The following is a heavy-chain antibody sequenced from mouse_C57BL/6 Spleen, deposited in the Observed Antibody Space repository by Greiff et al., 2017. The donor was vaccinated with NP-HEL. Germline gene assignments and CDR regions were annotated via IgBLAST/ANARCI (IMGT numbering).Heavy chain of an antibody. CDR3: ARGLLRRSYYFDY. CDR1: GYTFTSYW. CDR2: IDPSDSYT. Sequence: QVQLQQSGPELVRPGTSVKLSCKASGYTFTSYWMHWVKQRPGQGLEWIGVIDPSDSYTNYNQKFKGKATLTVDTSSSTAYMQLSSLTSEDSAVYYCARGLLRRSYYFDYWGQGTTLTVSS. V-gene: IGHV1-59*01. D-gene: IGHD2-3*01. J-gene: IGHJ2*01.